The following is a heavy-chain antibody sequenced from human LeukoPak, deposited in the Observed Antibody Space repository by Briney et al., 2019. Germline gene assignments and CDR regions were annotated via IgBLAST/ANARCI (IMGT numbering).Heavy chain of an antibody. CDR3: ARLTRYDSSGYYYDYYYYMDV. J-gene: IGHJ6*03. CDR2: IYYSGST. Sequence: SETLSLTCIVSGGSISSYYWSWIRQPPGKGLEWIVYIYYSGSTNYNPSLKSRVTISVDTSKNQFSLKLSSVTAADTAVYYCARLTRYDSSGYYYDYYYYMDVWGKGTTVTVSS. V-gene: IGHV4-59*01. D-gene: IGHD3-22*01. CDR1: GGSISSYY.